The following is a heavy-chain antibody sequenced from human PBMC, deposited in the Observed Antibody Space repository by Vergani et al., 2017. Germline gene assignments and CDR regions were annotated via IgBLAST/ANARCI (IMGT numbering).Heavy chain of an antibody. CDR2: ISSNSSTI. D-gene: IGHD6-13*01. V-gene: IGHV3-48*02. J-gene: IGHJ3*02. CDR1: GFTFSSYS. CDR3: ARSKYSSSWYGGAFDI. Sequence: EVQLVESGGGLVQPGGSLRLSCAASGFTFSSYSMNWVRQAPGKGLEWVSYISSNSSTIYYADSVKGRFNISRDNAKNSLYLQMNSLRDEDTAVYYCARSKYSSSWYGGAFDIWGQGTMVTVSS.